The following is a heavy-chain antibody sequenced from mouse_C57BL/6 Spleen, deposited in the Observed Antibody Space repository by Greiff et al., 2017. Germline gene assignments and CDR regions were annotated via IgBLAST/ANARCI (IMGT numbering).Heavy chain of an antibody. CDR3: ARKGDGYYVWFAY. D-gene: IGHD2-3*01. J-gene: IGHJ3*01. Sequence: SGPELVKPGASVKIPCKASGYTFTDYNMDWVKQSHGKSLEWIGDINPNNGGTIYNQKFKGKATLTVDKSSSTAYMELRSLTSEDTAVYYCARKGDGYYVWFAYWGQGTLVTVSA. V-gene: IGHV1-18*01. CDR2: INPNNGGT. CDR1: GYTFTDYN.